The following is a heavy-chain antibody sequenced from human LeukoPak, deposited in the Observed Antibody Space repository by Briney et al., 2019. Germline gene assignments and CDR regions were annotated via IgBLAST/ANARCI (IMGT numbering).Heavy chain of an antibody. V-gene: IGHV4-34*01. J-gene: IGHJ6*02. Sequence: SETLSLTCAISDGSFTGYFWNWVRQAPGKGLEWIGDINHGGSTNYNPSLRSRVTISVDTSKNQFSMKLSSVRAEDTAVYYCARVAIFGVVINAMDVWGQGITVTVSS. CDR1: DGSFTGYF. CDR3: ARVAIFGVVINAMDV. D-gene: IGHD3-3*01. CDR2: INHGGST.